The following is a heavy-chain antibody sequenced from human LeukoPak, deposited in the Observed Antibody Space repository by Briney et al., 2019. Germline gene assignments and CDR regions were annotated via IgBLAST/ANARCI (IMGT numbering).Heavy chain of an antibody. CDR3: ASDGELRYFDWLPYDAFDI. J-gene: IGHJ3*02. D-gene: IGHD3-9*01. CDR2: IIPIFGTA. V-gene: IGHV1-69*13. CDR1: GGTFISYA. Sequence: ASVKVSCKASGGTFISYAISWVRQAPGQGLEWMGGIIPIFGTANYAQKFQGRVTITADESTSTAYMELSSLRSEDTAVYYCASDGELRYFDWLPYDAFDIWGQGTMVTVSS.